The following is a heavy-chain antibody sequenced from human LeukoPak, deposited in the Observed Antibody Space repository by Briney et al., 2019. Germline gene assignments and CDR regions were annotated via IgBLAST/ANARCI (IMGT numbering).Heavy chain of an antibody. V-gene: IGHV3-53*01. CDR2: IYSGGST. CDR3: ASLVVGAPDHFDY. J-gene: IGHJ4*02. D-gene: IGHD1-26*01. Sequence: GGSLRLSCAASGFTFDDYGMSWVRQAPGKGLEWVSVIYSGGSTYYADSVKGRFTISRDNSKNTLYLQMNSLRAEDTAVYYCASLVVGAPDHFDYWGQGTLVTVSS. CDR1: GFTFDDYG.